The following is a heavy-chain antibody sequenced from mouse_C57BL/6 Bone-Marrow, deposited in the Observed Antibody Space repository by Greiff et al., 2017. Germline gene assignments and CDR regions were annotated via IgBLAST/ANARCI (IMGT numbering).Heavy chain of an antibody. CDR3: ARFLLRYYYAMDY. CDR1: GYTFTSYW. CDR2: IHPNSGST. Sequence: VQLQQPGAELVKPGASVKLSCTASGYTFTSYWMHWVKQRPGQGLEWIGMIHPNSGSTNYNEKFKSKATLTVDKSSSTAYMQLSSLTSEASAVYYGARFLLRYYYAMDYWGQGTSVTVSS. D-gene: IGHD1-1*01. V-gene: IGHV1-64*01. J-gene: IGHJ4*01.